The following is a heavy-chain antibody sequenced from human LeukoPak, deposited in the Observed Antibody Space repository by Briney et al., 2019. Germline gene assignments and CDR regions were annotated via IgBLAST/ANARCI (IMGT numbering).Heavy chain of an antibody. CDR2: ISSSGSTI. CDR3: ARVAGNYYDSSGPDY. J-gene: IGHJ4*02. V-gene: IGHV3-11*01. Sequence: PGGALRLSCAASGFTFSDYYMSWLRQAPGKGLEWVSYISSSGSTIYYADSVKGRFTISRDNAKNSLYLQRNSLRAEDTAVYYCARVAGNYYDSSGPDYWGQGTLVTVSS. D-gene: IGHD3-22*01. CDR1: GFTFSDYY.